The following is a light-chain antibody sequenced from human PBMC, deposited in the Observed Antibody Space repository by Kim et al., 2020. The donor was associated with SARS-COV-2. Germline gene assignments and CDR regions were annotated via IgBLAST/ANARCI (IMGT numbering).Light chain of an antibody. Sequence: DIQMTQSPSTMSASVGARVSITCRASQSINIFLAWFQQKPGKVPKRLIYSASSLQSGVPSRFSGRGSGTEFTLTISSLQPEDSATDYCLQHQTLPYSFGQGTKLEI. V-gene: IGKV1-17*03. CDR2: SAS. J-gene: IGKJ2*03. CDR1: QSINIF. CDR3: LQHQTLPYS.